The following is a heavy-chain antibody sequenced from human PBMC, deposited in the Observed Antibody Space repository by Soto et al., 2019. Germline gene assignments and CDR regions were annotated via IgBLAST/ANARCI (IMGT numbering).Heavy chain of an antibody. D-gene: IGHD3-10*01. Sequence: GASVKVSCKASGYTFTSYGISWVRQAPGQGLEWMGWISTYNGNTKYAQKLQGRVTMTTDTSRSTAYMELRSLRSDDTAVFYCAREMVRGVGSDYWGQATLVTVSS. CDR1: GYTFTSYG. J-gene: IGHJ4*02. CDR3: AREMVRGVGSDY. CDR2: ISTYNGNT. V-gene: IGHV1-18*01.